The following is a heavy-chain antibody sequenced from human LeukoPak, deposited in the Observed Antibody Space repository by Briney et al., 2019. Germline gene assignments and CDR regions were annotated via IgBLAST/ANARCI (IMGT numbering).Heavy chain of an antibody. D-gene: IGHD6-19*01. Sequence: SETLSLTCTVSGGSISNSDYYWRWIRQPPGKGLEWIGTIYYSGTSYSNPSLKSRVTISIGTSKNQFSLNLNSLTAADTAVYYCARQGGGFSSGWYPINAFDIWGQGTMVIVSS. CDR1: GGSISNSDYY. CDR3: ARQGGGFSSGWYPINAFDI. V-gene: IGHV4-39*01. CDR2: IYYSGTS. J-gene: IGHJ3*02.